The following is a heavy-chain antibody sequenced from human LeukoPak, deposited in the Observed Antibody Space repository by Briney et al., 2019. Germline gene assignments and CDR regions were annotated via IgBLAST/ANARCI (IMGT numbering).Heavy chain of an antibody. V-gene: IGHV4-59*01. Sequence: SETLSPTCSLSAGSIISYYWSWIRQPPRKGLEWIGDIYYSGSTNYNSSLKSRFTISVDTSKNQFSLKLSSVTAADTVVYYCARERHFDYWGQGTLVTVSS. CDR1: AGSIISYY. CDR2: IYYSGST. CDR3: ARERHFDY. J-gene: IGHJ4*02.